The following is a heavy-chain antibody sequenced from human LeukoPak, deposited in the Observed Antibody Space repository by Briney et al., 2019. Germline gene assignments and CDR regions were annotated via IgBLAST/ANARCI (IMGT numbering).Heavy chain of an antibody. CDR2: INPSGGST. CDR3: ARAMVADPHFDY. CDR1: GYTFTSYY. D-gene: IGHD4/OR15-4a*01. J-gene: IGHJ4*02. V-gene: IGHV1-46*01. Sequence: GASVKVSCKASGYTFTSYYMHWVRQAPGQGLEWMGIINPSGGSTSYAQKFQSRVTMTRDMSTSTVYMELSSLRSEDTAVYYCARAMVADPHFDYWGQGTLVTVSS.